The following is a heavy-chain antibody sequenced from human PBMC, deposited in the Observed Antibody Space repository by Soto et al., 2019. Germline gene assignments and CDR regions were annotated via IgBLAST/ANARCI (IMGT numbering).Heavy chain of an antibody. D-gene: IGHD5-18*01. CDR1: GGSISSYY. J-gene: IGHJ3*02. CDR2: IYYSGST. CDR3: ARRYGKNAFDI. V-gene: IGHV4-59*01. Sequence: QVQLQESGPGLEKPSETLSLTCTVSGGSISSYYWSWIRQPPGKGLEWIGYIYYSGSTNYNPSLKSRVTISVDTSKNQFSLKLSSVTAADTAVYYCARRYGKNAFDIWGQVTMVTVSS.